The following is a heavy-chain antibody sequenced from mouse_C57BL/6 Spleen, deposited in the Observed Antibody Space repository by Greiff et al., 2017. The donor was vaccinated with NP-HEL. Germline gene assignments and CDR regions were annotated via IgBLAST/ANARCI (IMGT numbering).Heavy chain of an antibody. V-gene: IGHV1-50*01. D-gene: IGHD3-2*02. CDR1: GYTFTSYW. CDR3: ARSSSGHSWCAY. J-gene: IGHJ3*01. Sequence: QVQLQQPGAELVKPGASVKLSCKASGYTFTSYWMQWVKQRPGQGLEWIGEIDPSDSYTNYNQKFKGKATLTVDTSSSTAYMQLSSLTSEDSAVYYCARSSSGHSWCAYWGQGTLVTVSA. CDR2: IDPSDSYT.